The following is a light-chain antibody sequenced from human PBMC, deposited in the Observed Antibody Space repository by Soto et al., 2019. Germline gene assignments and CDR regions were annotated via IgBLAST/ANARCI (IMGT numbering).Light chain of an antibody. J-gene: IGKJ1*01. V-gene: IGKV3-20*01. CDR3: QQYGSSLTWT. CDR1: QSVSSSY. CDR2: GAS. Sequence: EIVLTQSPGTLSLSPGERATLSCRASQSVSSSYLAWYQQKPGQAPRLLIYGASSRATGIPDRFSGSGSGTDITLTISRLEPEDFAVYYCQQYGSSLTWTFGQGTKVEIK.